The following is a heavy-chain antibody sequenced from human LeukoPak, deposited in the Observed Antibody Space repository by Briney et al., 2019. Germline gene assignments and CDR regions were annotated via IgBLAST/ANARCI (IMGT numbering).Heavy chain of an antibody. V-gene: IGHV1-18*01. CDR2: ISAYNGNT. CDR1: GYTFTSYG. Sequence: ASVKVSCKASGYTFTSYGISWVRQAPGQGLEWMGWISAYNGNTNYAQKLQGRVTMTTDTSTSTAYRELRSLRSDDTAAYYCARGKFRLSDSWFDPWGQGTLVTVSS. J-gene: IGHJ5*02. CDR3: ARGKFRLSDSWFDP. D-gene: IGHD3-16*01.